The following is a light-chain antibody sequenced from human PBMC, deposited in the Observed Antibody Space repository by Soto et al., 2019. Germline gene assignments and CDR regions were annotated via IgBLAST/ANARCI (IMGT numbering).Light chain of an antibody. CDR2: GAS. CDR1: QSVTSNY. V-gene: IGKV3-20*01. CDR3: QQFRSSPPMYT. J-gene: IGKJ2*01. Sequence: EIVLTQSPATLSLSPGEKATLSCRASQSVTSNYLAWYQQKPGQAPRLLVYGASNRATSIPDRFRGRGSGTDFTLTISRLEPEDSAVYYGQQFRSSPPMYTFGQGTNLEI.